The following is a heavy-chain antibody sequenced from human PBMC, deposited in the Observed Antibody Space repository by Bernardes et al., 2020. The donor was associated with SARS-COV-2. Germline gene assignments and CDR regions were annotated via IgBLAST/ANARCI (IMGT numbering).Heavy chain of an antibody. CDR1: GFTFSNYW. Sequence: GGSLRLSCVGSGFTFSNYWMIWVRQAPGQGLEWVATIKQDGSEQHYVDSVKGRFTISRDNAKNSLSLHMSSLRAEDTAIYYCGRTPFSRYHYWGSYRIDHWGRGTLVTVSS. D-gene: IGHD3-16*02. J-gene: IGHJ4*02. V-gene: IGHV3-7*03. CDR3: GRTPFSRYHYWGSYRIDH. CDR2: IKQDGSEQ.